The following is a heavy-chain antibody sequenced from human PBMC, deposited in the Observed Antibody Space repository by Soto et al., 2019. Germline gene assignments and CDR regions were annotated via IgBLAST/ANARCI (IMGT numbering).Heavy chain of an antibody. Sequence: ASVKVSCKASGGTFSGYAISWVRQAPGQGLEWMGGIIPIFGTANYAQKFQGRVTITADKSTSTAYMELSSLRSEDTAVYYCARDEVAARHHYYYGMDVWGQGTTVTVSS. CDR3: ARDEVAARHHYYYGMDV. D-gene: IGHD6-6*01. CDR2: IIPIFGTA. CDR1: GGTFSGYA. V-gene: IGHV1-69*06. J-gene: IGHJ6*02.